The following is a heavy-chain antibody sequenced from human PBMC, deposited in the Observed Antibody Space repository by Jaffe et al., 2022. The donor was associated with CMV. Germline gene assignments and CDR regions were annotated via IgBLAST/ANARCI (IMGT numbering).Heavy chain of an antibody. CDR1: GFTFSSYA. CDR2: ISGSGGST. CDR3: AKDYYDSSGYLSGVGY. J-gene: IGHJ4*02. V-gene: IGHV3-23*01. Sequence: EVQLLESGGGLVQPGGSLRLSCAASGFTFSSYAMSWVRQAPGKGLEWVSAISGSGGSTYYADSVKGRFTISRDNSKNTLYLQMNSLRAEDTAVYYCAKDYYDSSGYLSGVGYWGQGTLVTVSS. D-gene: IGHD3-22*01.